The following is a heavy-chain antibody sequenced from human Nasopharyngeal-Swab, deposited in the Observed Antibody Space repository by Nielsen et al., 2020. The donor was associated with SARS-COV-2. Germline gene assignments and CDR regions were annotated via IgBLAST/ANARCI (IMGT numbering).Heavy chain of an antibody. J-gene: IGHJ3*02. V-gene: IGHV3-7*04. D-gene: IGHD2-21*02. CDR3: ARESVVTGMDDAPDI. CDR1: GFPFSNHY. CDR2: IRQDAREQ. Sequence: GGSLRLSCAASGFPFSNHYMTWVRQPPGKGLEGVANIRQDAREQFYVDSVKGRFTISRDNAKNSVFLQMNSLRSEDTAVYYCARESVVTGMDDAPDIWGRGTMVTVSS.